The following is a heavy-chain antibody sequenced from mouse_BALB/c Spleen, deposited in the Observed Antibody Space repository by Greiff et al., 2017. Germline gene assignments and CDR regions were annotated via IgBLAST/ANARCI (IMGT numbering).Heavy chain of an antibody. CDR2: IRSKSNNYAT. V-gene: IGHV10-1*02. CDR1: GFTFNTYA. CDR3: VSHYDYGGAWFAC. Sequence: EVKLVESGGGLVQPKGSLKLSCAASGFTFNTYAMNWVRQAPGKGVEWVARIRSKSNNYATYYADSVKDRFTISRDDSQSMLYLQMNNLKTEDTAMYYCVSHYDYGGAWFACWGQGTLVTVSA. D-gene: IGHD2-4*01. J-gene: IGHJ3*01.